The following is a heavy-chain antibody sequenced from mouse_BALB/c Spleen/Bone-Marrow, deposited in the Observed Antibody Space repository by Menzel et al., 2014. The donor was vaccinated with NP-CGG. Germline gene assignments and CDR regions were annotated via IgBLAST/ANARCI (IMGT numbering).Heavy chain of an antibody. CDR3: VRGGWLLLFAY. CDR1: GFNIKDTY. Sequence: EQLKESGAELVKPGASVKLSCTASGFNIKDTYMHWVKQRPEQGLEWIGGIDPANGSTKYDPKFLGKATITADTSSNTAYLQLSSLTSEDTAVYYCVRGGWLLLFAYWGQGTLVTVSA. J-gene: IGHJ3*01. V-gene: IGHV14-3*02. D-gene: IGHD2-3*01. CDR2: IDPANGST.